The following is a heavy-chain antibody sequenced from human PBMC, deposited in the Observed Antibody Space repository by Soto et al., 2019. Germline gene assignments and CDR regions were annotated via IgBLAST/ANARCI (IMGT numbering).Heavy chain of an antibody. CDR1: GYTFTSYG. Sequence: QVQLVQSGAEVKKPGASVKVSCKASGYTFTSYGISWVRQAPGQGLEWMGWISAYNGNTNYAQKLQGRVTMTTDTSTSTAYMELRSLRSDDTAVYCCAMDGYSYGIFPEVGDYWGQGTLVTVSS. V-gene: IGHV1-18*01. J-gene: IGHJ4*02. CDR2: ISAYNGNT. D-gene: IGHD5-18*01. CDR3: AMDGYSYGIFPEVGDY.